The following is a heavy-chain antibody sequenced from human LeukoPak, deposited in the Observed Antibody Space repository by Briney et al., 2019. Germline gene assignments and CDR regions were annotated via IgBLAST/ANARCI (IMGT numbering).Heavy chain of an antibody. V-gene: IGHV3-23*01. J-gene: IGHJ4*02. CDR3: AKDRGAGCSSTSCYRDY. D-gene: IGHD2-2*01. CDR2: ISGSGGST. CDR1: GFTFSSYA. Sequence: GGSLRLSCAASGFTFSSYAMSWVRQAPGKGLEWVSAISGSGGSTYYADSVKGRFTISRDNSKNTLYLQTNSLRAEDTAVYYCAKDRGAGCSSTSCYRDYWGQGTLVTVSS.